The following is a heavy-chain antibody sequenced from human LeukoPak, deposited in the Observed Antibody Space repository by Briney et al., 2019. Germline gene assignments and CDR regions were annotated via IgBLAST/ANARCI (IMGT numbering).Heavy chain of an antibody. J-gene: IGHJ6*03. V-gene: IGHV3-48*01. Sequence: GGSLRLSCAASGFTFSSYSMNWVRQAPGKGLEWVSYISSSSSTTYYADSVKGRFTISRDNSKNTLYLQMNSLRAEDTAVYYCASNSLSVTLPYYYYYMDVWGKGTTVTVSS. CDR3: ASNSLSVTLPYYYYYMDV. CDR2: ISSSSSTT. CDR1: GFTFSSYS. D-gene: IGHD4-11*01.